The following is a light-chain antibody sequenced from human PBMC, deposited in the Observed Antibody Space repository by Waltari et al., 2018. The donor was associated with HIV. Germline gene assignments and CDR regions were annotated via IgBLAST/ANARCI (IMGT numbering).Light chain of an antibody. J-gene: IGLJ3*02. Sequence: QSVLTQPPSVSGAPGQRVTISCTGSSSNIGEQYAVHWYQQLPGTAPKVLIYGNSDRPSGVPDRVSGSKSATSASLVITGLQAEDDGNYYCQSYDSSLSGWVFGGGTKLTVL. CDR1: SSNIGEQYA. CDR3: QSYDSSLSGWV. CDR2: GNS. V-gene: IGLV1-40*01.